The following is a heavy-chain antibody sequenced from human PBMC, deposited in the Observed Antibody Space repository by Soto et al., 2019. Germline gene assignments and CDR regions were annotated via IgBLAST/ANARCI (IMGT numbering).Heavy chain of an antibody. V-gene: IGHV1-18*01. CDR1: GYTFTSYG. CDR3: ARDSEGFWSGYWADYYYYMDV. J-gene: IGHJ6*03. Sequence: ASVKVSCKASGYTFTSYGISWVRQAPGQGLEWMGWISAYNGNTNYAQKLQGRVTMTTDTSTSTAYMELRSLRSDDTAGYYWARDSEGFWSGYWADYYYYMDVWGKGTTVTVSS. CDR2: ISAYNGNT. D-gene: IGHD3-3*01.